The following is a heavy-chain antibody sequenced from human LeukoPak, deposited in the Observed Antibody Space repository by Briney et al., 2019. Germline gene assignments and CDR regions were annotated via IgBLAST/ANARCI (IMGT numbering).Heavy chain of an antibody. V-gene: IGHV4-34*01. Sequence: PSETLSLTCAVYGGSFSGYYWSWIRQPPGKGLEWIGESNHSGSTNYNPSLKSRVTISVDTSKNQFSLKLSSVTAADTAAYYCARVYCSGGSCYHVFDYWGQGTLVTVSS. CDR3: ARVYCSGGSCYHVFDY. CDR2: SNHSGST. J-gene: IGHJ4*02. D-gene: IGHD2-15*01. CDR1: GGSFSGYY.